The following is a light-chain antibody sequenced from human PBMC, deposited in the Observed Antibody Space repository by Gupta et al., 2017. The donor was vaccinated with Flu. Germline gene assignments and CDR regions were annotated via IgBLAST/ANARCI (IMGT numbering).Light chain of an antibody. V-gene: IGLV1-47*01. CDR1: FSNIGSTY. CDR3: AAWDDSLSGYWV. CDR2: RIN. J-gene: IGLJ3*02. Sequence: QSVLTQPPSASGTPGQRVTISCSGSFSNIGSTYVFWYQQLPGAAPKLLIYRINLRPSGVPDRFSGSKSGTSASLAISGLRSDDEADYYCAAWDDSLSGYWVFGGGTKVTVL.